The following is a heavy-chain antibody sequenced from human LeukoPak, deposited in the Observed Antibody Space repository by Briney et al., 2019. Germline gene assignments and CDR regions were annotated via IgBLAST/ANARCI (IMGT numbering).Heavy chain of an antibody. D-gene: IGHD2-2*01. CDR2: IYYSGST. CDR1: GGSISSYY. CDR3: ARGLFTGYCSSTSCPLDAFDI. J-gene: IGHJ3*02. V-gene: IGHV4-59*01. Sequence: PSETLSLTCTVSGGSISSYYWSWIRQPPGKGLEWIGYIYYSGSTNYNPSLKSRVTISVDTSKNQFSLKLSSVTAADTAVYYCARGLFTGYCSSTSCPLDAFDIWGQGTMVTVSS.